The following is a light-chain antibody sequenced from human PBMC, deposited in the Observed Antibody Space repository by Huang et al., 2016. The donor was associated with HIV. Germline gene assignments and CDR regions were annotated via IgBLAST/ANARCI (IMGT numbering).Light chain of an antibody. CDR2: GAS. CDR1: QSVSTD. Sequence: EMAMTQSPATLSVSAGERATLSCRASQSVSTDLAWYQQRPGQAARLLIYGASTRATRSPAGFSGGGWGADYTLTISSRQSEDDALYYCHQYNNWPPGTFGQGTKVEIK. V-gene: IGKV3-15*01. J-gene: IGKJ1*01. CDR3: HQYNNWPPGT.